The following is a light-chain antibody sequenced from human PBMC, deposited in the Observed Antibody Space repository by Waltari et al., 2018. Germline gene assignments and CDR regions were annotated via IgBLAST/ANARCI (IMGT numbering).Light chain of an antibody. CDR1: KLGDKY. Sequence: SYELTQPPSVSMSPGQTASITCSGDKLGDKYACWYQQMPGRSPLLVIYQDTKRPSVIPERFTASNSGNTATLTISGTQATDEADYFCQAWDGSTAVFGGGTKLTVL. V-gene: IGLV3-1*01. J-gene: IGLJ3*02. CDR3: QAWDGSTAV. CDR2: QDT.